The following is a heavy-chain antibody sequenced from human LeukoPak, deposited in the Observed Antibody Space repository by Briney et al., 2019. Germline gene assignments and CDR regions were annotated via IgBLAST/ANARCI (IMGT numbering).Heavy chain of an antibody. V-gene: IGHV4-39*01. J-gene: IGHJ3*02. CDR2: IYYSGST. CDR3: ARLSTATPHAFDI. D-gene: IGHD4-17*01. CDR1: GGSISSSSYY. Sequence: ETLSLTCTVSGGSISSSSYYWGWIRQPPGKGQEWIGSIYYSGSTYYNPSLKSRVTISVDTSKNQFSLKLSSVTAADTAVYYCARLSTATPHAFDIWGQGTMVTVSS.